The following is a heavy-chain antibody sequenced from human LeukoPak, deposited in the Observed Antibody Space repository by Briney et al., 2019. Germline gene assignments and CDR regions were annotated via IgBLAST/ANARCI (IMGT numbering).Heavy chain of an antibody. CDR3: ARHPGYCSGGSCFGYFQH. CDR1: GGSINRSSYY. CDR2: IYYSGST. Sequence: SETLSLTCTVPGGSINRSSYYWGWIRQSPGKGLEWIGSIYYSGSTYYNPSLKSRVTISVDTSKNQFSLKLSSVTAADTAVYYCARHPGYCSGGSCFGYFQHWGQGTLVTVSS. J-gene: IGHJ1*01. D-gene: IGHD2-15*01. V-gene: IGHV4-39*01.